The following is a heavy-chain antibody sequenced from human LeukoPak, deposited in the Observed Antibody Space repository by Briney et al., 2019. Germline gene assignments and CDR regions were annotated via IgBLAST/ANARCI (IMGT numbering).Heavy chain of an antibody. CDR2: INHSGYT. CDR3: TRMTAGHDY. Sequence: SETLSLTCAVSGVSFDDYYWSWVRQTPGKGLEWIGEINHSGYTNDSPSLKSRVTLSIDTSRKQFSLNLRSVTVADPGIYYCTRMTAGHDYWGQGTRVTVSS. CDR1: GVSFDDYY. D-gene: IGHD2-21*02. V-gene: IGHV4-34*01. J-gene: IGHJ4*02.